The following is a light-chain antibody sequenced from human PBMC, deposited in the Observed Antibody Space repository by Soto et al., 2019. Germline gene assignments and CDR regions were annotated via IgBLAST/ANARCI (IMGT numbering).Light chain of an antibody. CDR2: EVS. V-gene: IGLV2-14*01. Sequence: QPALTQPASVSGSPGQSITISCTGTSSDVGGYNYVSWYQQHPGKAPKLMIYEVSDRPSGVSNRFSGSKSGNTASLTISGLQAEDEADYYCNSYTISSTYVFGTGTKVTVL. CDR3: NSYTISSTYV. CDR1: SSDVGGYNY. J-gene: IGLJ1*01.